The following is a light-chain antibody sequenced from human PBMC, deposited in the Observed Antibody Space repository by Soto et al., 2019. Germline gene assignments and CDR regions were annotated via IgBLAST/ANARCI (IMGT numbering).Light chain of an antibody. Sequence: EILMTQSPATLSVSPGERATLSCRASQSLSSNLAWYQQKPGQAPRLLIYGASTRATGIPARFSGSGSGTEFTLTISSLQSEDFAVYYCQQYNNWPRTFGQGTRLEI. CDR1: QSLSSN. CDR3: QQYNNWPRT. J-gene: IGKJ5*01. CDR2: GAS. V-gene: IGKV3-15*01.